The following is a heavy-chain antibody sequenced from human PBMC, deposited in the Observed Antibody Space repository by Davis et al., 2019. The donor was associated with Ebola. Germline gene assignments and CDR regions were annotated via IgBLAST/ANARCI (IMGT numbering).Heavy chain of an antibody. CDR3: ARGQARYCSSTSCYSTYYMDV. D-gene: IGHD2-2*01. V-gene: IGHV3-23*01. Sequence: GESLKISCAASGFTFSSYAMSWVRQAPGKRLEWVSAISGSGGSTYYADSVKGRFTISRDNSKNTLYLQMNSLRAEDTAVYYCARGQARYCSSTSCYSTYYMDVWGKGTTVTVSS. CDR1: GFTFSSYA. J-gene: IGHJ6*03. CDR2: ISGSGGST.